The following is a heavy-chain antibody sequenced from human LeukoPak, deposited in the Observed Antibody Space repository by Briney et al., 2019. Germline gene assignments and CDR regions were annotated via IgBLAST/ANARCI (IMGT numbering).Heavy chain of an antibody. J-gene: IGHJ5*02. D-gene: IGHD3-10*01. CDR1: RGSISSYY. Sequence: PSESLSLTCTVPRGSISSYYWSWIRQPPRKGLEWIGYIYYRGSINYEPSLKGRVTISGDTSKNQFSLQLSSLAVEDTAVYYCARWFRGVRTCCDPWGQGTLVSVSS. V-gene: IGHV4-59*01. CDR2: IYYRGSI. CDR3: ARWFRGVRTCCDP.